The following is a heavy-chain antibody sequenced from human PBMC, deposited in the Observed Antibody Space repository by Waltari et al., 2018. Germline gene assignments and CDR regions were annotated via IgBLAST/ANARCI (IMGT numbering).Heavy chain of an antibody. J-gene: IGHJ4*02. Sequence: EVQLVESGGGFVQPGGSLRLSCAASGFNFGRSWMHWVRQAPGKGLVWVSRINNDGSSTTYADSVKGRFTISRDNAKNTLDLQLNSLRAEDTAVYFCARRSTSSAPYFFDYWGQGTLVTVSS. V-gene: IGHV3-74*01. CDR3: ARRSTSSAPYFFDY. CDR2: INNDGSST. CDR1: GFNFGRSW. D-gene: IGHD6-6*01.